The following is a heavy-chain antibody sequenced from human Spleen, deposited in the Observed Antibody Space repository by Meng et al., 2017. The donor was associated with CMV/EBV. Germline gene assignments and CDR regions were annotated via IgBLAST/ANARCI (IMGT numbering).Heavy chain of an antibody. V-gene: IGHV3-53*05. CDR3: VKGGGERVTFDAMDV. CDR1: GFAVSNNY. J-gene: IGHJ6*02. CDR2: IYRSGST. D-gene: IGHD2-21*02. Sequence: GGSLRLSCAASGFAVSNNYMSWVRQAPGKGLQWVSVIYRSGSTYYADSVKGRFTISRDNAKKTLSLQMDTLRTEDTALYYCVKGGGERVTFDAMDVWGQGTTVTVSS.